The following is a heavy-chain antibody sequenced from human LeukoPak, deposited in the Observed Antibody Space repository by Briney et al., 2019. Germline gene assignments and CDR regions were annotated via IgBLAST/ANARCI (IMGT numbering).Heavy chain of an antibody. Sequence: GGSLRLSCAASGFTFSSYAMSWVRLAPGKGLEWVSAISGSGGSTYYADSVKGRFTISRDNSENTLYLQMNSLRAEDTAVYYCAKLAHIVVVPAAIRFDYWGQGTLVTVSS. CDR3: AKLAHIVVVPAAIRFDY. V-gene: IGHV3-23*01. CDR1: GFTFSSYA. CDR2: ISGSGGST. D-gene: IGHD2-2*01. J-gene: IGHJ4*02.